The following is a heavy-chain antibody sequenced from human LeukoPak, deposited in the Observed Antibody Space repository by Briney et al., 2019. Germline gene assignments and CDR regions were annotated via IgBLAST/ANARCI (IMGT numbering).Heavy chain of an antibody. Sequence: PGGSLRLSCATSGLTFSNYEMDWVRQAPGKGLEWISYLTTSGSTKYYADSVKGRFTISRDNAKNSLFLQMNSLRAEDTAVYYCARDRDPGYYDTNGYRRVNAFDIWGQGTMVTVSS. D-gene: IGHD3-22*01. CDR3: ARDRDPGYYDTNGYRRVNAFDI. CDR1: GLTFSNYE. J-gene: IGHJ3*02. CDR2: LTTSGSTK. V-gene: IGHV3-48*03.